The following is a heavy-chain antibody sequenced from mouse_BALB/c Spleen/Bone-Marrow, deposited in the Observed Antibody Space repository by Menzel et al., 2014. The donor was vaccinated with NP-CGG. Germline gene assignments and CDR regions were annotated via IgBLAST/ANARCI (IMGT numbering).Heavy chain of an antibody. Sequence: VQVVESGAELVRPGTSVKVSCKASGYAFTNYLIEWVKQGPGQGLEWIGVINPGSGGTNYNEKFKGKATLTADKSSSTAYMQLSSLTSDDSAVYFCARSGYYGSSYYFDYWGQGTTLTVSS. J-gene: IGHJ2*01. D-gene: IGHD1-1*01. V-gene: IGHV1-54*01. CDR3: ARSGYYGSSYYFDY. CDR2: INPGSGGT. CDR1: GYAFTNYL.